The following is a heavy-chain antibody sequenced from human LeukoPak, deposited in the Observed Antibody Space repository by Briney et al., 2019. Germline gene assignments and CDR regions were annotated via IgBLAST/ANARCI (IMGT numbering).Heavy chain of an antibody. Sequence: SETLSLTCTVSGGSISSYYWSWIRQPPGKGLEWIGYIYYSGSPNYNPSLKSRVTISVDTSKNQFSLKLSSVTAADTAVYYCARGEGYSSGWYLYYFDHWGQGTLVTVSS. CDR2: IYYSGSP. V-gene: IGHV4-59*01. CDR1: GGSISSYY. D-gene: IGHD6-19*01. J-gene: IGHJ4*02. CDR3: ARGEGYSSGWYLYYFDH.